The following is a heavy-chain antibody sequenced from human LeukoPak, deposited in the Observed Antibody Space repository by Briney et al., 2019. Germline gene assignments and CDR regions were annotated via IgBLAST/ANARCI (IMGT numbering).Heavy chain of an antibody. D-gene: IGHD2-2*01. V-gene: IGHV4-38-2*01. CDR3: ARHIYCSSTSCYFEYYFDY. CDR2: IYHSGST. Sequence: SETLSLTCAVSGYSISSGYYWGWIRQRPGKGLDWIGSIYHSGSTYYNPSLKSRVTISVDTSKNQFSLKLSSVTAADTAVYYCARHIYCSSTSCYFEYYFDYWGQGTLVTVSS. CDR1: GYSISSGYY. J-gene: IGHJ4*02.